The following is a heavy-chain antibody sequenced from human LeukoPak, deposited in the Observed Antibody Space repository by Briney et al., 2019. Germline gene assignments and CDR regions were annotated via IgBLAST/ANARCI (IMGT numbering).Heavy chain of an antibody. CDR1: GFTFSDYY. CDR2: ISSSSSYT. Sequence: GGSLRLSCAASGFTFSDYYMSWIRQAPGKGLEWVSYISSSSSYTNYADSVKGLFTISRDNAKNSLYLQMNSLRAEDTAVYYCARDKCSSTSCQGGVDYWGQGTLVTVSS. V-gene: IGHV3-11*05. CDR3: ARDKCSSTSCQGGVDY. D-gene: IGHD2-2*01. J-gene: IGHJ4*02.